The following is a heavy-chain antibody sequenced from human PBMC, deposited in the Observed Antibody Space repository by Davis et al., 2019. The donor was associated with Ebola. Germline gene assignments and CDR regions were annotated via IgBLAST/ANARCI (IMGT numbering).Heavy chain of an antibody. Sequence: ASVKVSCKASGYIFTLHAIHWVRQAPGQRLEWLGWINPGNGNTKYSQNFQVRVTISTDTSAGVIYMEMSSLRSEDTSVYYCARNVVAGDYIFDYWGQGTLVTVSS. J-gene: IGHJ4*02. V-gene: IGHV1-3*01. CDR3: ARNVVAGDYIFDY. CDR2: INPGNGNT. D-gene: IGHD4-17*01. CDR1: GYIFTLHA.